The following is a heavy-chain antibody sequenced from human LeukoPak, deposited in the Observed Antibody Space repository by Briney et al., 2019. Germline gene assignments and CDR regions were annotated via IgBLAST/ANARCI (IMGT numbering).Heavy chain of an antibody. CDR3: AKDSLVDTAMVNY. Sequence: PGGSLRLSCAASGFTFSSYGMHWVRQAPGKGLEWVAFIRYDGSNKYYADSVKGRFTISRGNSKNTLYLQMNSLRAEDTAVYYCAKDSLVDTAMVNYWGQGTLVTVSS. CDR1: GFTFSSYG. V-gene: IGHV3-30*02. D-gene: IGHD5-18*01. J-gene: IGHJ4*02. CDR2: IRYDGSNK.